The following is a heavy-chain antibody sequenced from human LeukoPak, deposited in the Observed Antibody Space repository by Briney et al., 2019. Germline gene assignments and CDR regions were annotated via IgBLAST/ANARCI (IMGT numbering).Heavy chain of an antibody. J-gene: IGHJ5*02. CDR2: INHSGST. CDR3: ATSSLGYCSGGSCANWFDP. Sequence: SETLSLTCAVYGGSFSGYYWSWIRQPPGKGLEWIGEINHSGSTNYNPSLKSRVTISVDTSKNQFSLKLSSVTAADTAVYYCATSSLGYCSGGSCANWFDPWGQGTLVIVSS. D-gene: IGHD2-15*01. V-gene: IGHV4-34*01. CDR1: GGSFSGYY.